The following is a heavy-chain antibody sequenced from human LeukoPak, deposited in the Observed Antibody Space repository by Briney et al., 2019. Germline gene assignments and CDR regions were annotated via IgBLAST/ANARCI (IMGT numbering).Heavy chain of an antibody. CDR1: GFTFSSYS. J-gene: IGHJ4*02. D-gene: IGHD6-13*01. V-gene: IGHV3-21*01. Sequence: AGGSLRLSCAASGFTFSSYSMNWVRQAPGKGLEWVSSISSSRSYIYYADSVKGRFTISRDNAKNSLYLQMNSLRAEDTAVYYCARGHPKFEYSSSWYSAYPAGYYFDYWGQGTLVTVSS. CDR3: ARGHPKFEYSSSWYSAYPAGYYFDY. CDR2: ISSSRSYI.